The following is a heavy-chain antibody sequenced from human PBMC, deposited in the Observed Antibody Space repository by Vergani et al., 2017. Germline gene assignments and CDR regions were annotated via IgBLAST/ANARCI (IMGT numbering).Heavy chain of an antibody. V-gene: IGHV3-23*01. D-gene: IGHD3-9*01. CDR3: AKDRLRYFDWLWDYGAFDI. Sequence: EVQLLESGGGLVQPGGSLRLSCAASGFTFSSYAMSWVRQAPGKGLEWVSAISGSGGSTYNADSVKGRFTISRDNSKNTLYLQMNSLRAEDTAVYYCAKDRLRYFDWLWDYGAFDIWGQGTMVTVSS. CDR2: ISGSGGST. CDR1: GFTFSSYA. J-gene: IGHJ3*02.